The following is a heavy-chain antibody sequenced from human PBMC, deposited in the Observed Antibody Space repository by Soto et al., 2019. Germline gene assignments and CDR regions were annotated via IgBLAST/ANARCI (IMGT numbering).Heavy chain of an antibody. CDR1: GFTFSSYW. J-gene: IGHJ4*02. CDR2: IKQDGSEK. D-gene: IGHD2-15*01. Sequence: GGSLRLCYAASGFTFSSYWMSWVRQAPGKGLEWVANIKQDGSEKYYVDSVKGRFTISRDNAKNSLYLQMNSLRAEDTAVYYCARPYCSGGSCYSGFDYWGQGTLVTVSS. V-gene: IGHV3-7*03. CDR3: ARPYCSGGSCYSGFDY.